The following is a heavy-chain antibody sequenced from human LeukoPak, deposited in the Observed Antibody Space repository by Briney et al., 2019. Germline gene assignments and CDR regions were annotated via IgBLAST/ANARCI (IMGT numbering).Heavy chain of an antibody. V-gene: IGHV4-39*01. D-gene: IGHD3-10*01. Sequence: EWIGSIYYSASTSYNPSLKSRVTISVDTSKNQFSLELSSVTAADTAVYYCAINLHYFPGPWGQGTLVTVSS. CDR2: IYYSAST. J-gene: IGHJ5*02. CDR3: AINLHYFPGP.